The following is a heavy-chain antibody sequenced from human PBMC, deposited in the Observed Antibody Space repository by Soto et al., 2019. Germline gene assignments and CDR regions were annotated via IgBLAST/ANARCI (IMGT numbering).Heavy chain of an antibody. CDR2: INKDGSQK. D-gene: IGHD7-27*01. CDR1: GFTLSNYW. CDR3: VRELGLAY. V-gene: IGHV3-7*03. J-gene: IGHJ4*02. Sequence: GGSLRLSCAASGFTLSNYWMTWVRQAPGKGLEWVANINKDGSQKNYVDSVKGRFTIARDNGQNSLSLQINSLRVEDTAVYYCVRELGLAYWGQGALFTVSS.